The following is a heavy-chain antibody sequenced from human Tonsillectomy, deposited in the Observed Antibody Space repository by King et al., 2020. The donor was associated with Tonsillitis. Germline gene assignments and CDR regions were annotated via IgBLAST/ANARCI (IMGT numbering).Heavy chain of an antibody. D-gene: IGHD1-26*01. J-gene: IGHJ2*01. CDR2: INPNSGGT. V-gene: IGHV1-2*05. CDR1: GYTFTGYY. CDR3: ARENHSGSYSLGYFDL. Sequence: QLVQSGAEVKKPGASVKVSCKASGYTFTGYYMHWVRQAPGQGLEWMGRINPNSGGTNYAQKFQGRVTMTRDTSISTAYMELSRLRSDDTVVYYCARENHSGSYSLGYFDLWGRGPLVTVSS.